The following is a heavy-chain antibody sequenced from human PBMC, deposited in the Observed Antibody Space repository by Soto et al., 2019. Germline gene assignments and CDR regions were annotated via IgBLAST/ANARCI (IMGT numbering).Heavy chain of an antibody. CDR1: GFRFDDYG. Sequence: DVQLVESGGGLVQPGRSLRLSSAASGFRFDDYGMHWVRQVPGKGLEWVSGISYYSGSIGYADSVKGRFTISRDNAKNSLYLQMNSLRAEDTALYYCAKSMGGTANSMDVWGEEITVVVSS. J-gene: IGHJ6*04. CDR3: AKSMGGTANSMDV. CDR2: ISYYSGSI. D-gene: IGHD1-7*01. V-gene: IGHV3-9*01.